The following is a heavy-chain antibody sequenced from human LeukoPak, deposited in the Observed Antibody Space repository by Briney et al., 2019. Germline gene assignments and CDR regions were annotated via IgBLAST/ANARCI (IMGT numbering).Heavy chain of an antibody. CDR3: ARQGPGGYYDSSGYYVLYWYFDL. CDR1: GFTVSSNY. CDR2: IYSGGST. D-gene: IGHD3-22*01. Sequence: GGSLRLSCAASGFTVSSNYMSWVRQAPGKGLEWVSVIYSGGSTYYADSVKGRFSISRDNSKNTLYLQMNSLRAEDTAVYYCARQGPGGYYDSSGYYVLYWYFDLWGRGTLVTVSS. J-gene: IGHJ2*01. V-gene: IGHV3-66*04.